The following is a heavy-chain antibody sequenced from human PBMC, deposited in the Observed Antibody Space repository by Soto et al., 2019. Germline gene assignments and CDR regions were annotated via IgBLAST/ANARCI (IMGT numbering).Heavy chain of an antibody. J-gene: IGHJ4*02. CDR3: AKDGMIVVVFSLAY. CDR1: GFTFSSYA. D-gene: IGHD3-22*01. V-gene: IGHV3-23*01. Sequence: GGSLRLSCAASGFTFSSYAMSWVRQAPGKGLEWVSAISGSGGSTYYADSVKGRFTISRDNSKNTLYLQMNSLRAEDTAVYYCAKDGMIVVVFSLAYWGQGTLVTVSS. CDR2: ISGSGGST.